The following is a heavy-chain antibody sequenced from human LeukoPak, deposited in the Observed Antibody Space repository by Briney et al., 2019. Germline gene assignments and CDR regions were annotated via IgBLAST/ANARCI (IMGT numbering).Heavy chain of an antibody. CDR3: ARDRYYYGSRGRYMDV. J-gene: IGHJ6*03. D-gene: IGHD3-10*01. CDR1: GVSISSYY. Sequence: PSETLSLTCTVSGVSISSYYWSWIRQPAGKGLEWIGRIYTNGSTNYNPSLKSRVTMSGDTSKNQFSLKLSSVTAADTAVYYCARDRYYYGSRGRYMDVWGKGTTVTISS. CDR2: IYTNGST. V-gene: IGHV4-4*07.